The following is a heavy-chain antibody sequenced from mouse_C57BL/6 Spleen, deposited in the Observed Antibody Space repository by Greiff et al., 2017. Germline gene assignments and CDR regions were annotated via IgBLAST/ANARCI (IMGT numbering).Heavy chain of an antibody. CDR3: AREGGYDGLYYAMDY. D-gene: IGHD2-2*01. Sequence: VQLKESGPSLVRPSQTLSLTCTVTGFSINSDCYWIWIRQFPGNKLEYIGYTFYSGITYYNPSLGSRTYITRDTSKNQFSLKLSSVTTEDTATYYGAREGGYDGLYYAMDYWGQGTSVTVSS. J-gene: IGHJ4*01. CDR1: GFSINSDCY. V-gene: IGHV3-3*01. CDR2: TFYSGIT.